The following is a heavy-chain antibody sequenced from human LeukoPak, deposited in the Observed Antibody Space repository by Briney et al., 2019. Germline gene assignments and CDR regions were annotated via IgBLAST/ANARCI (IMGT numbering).Heavy chain of an antibody. Sequence: GESLKISCKGSGYSFTSYWIGWVRQMPGKGLERMGIIYPGDSDTRYSPSFQGQVTISADKSITTAYLQWSSPKASDTAMYYCARTYYYDSSGDVFDFWGQGTMVTVSS. J-gene: IGHJ3*01. CDR3: ARTYYYDSSGDVFDF. CDR2: IYPGDSDT. V-gene: IGHV5-51*01. CDR1: GYSFTSYW. D-gene: IGHD3-22*01.